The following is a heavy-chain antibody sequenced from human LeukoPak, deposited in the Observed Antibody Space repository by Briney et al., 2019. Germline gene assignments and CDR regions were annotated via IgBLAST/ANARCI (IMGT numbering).Heavy chain of an antibody. D-gene: IGHD1-14*01. CDR1: GFSFSTFW. J-gene: IGHJ4*02. CDR2: ISSDGTNT. Sequence: GGSLRLSCVASGFSFSTFWMHWVRQTPGKELLWLSRISSDGTNTKYADSVKGRFTISRDNAKSTLYLQMNSLRAEDTAVYYCARDQTQAGPTTVDYWGQGTLVTVSS. V-gene: IGHV3-74*01. CDR3: ARDQTQAGPTTVDY.